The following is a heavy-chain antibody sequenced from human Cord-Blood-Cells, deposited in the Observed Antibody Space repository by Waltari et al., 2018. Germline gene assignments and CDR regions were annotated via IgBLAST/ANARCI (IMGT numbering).Heavy chain of an antibody. Sequence: QVQLVQSGAEVKKPGSSVKVSCKASGGTFSSYAISWVRQAPGKGLEWMGGIIPSFGTANDAQKFQGRVTITADDATSTAYMELSSLRSEDTAVYYCARGGFGITGTTGFDYWGQGTLVTVSS. CDR3: ARGGFGITGTTGFDY. D-gene: IGHD1-7*01. V-gene: IGHV1-69*01. J-gene: IGHJ4*02. CDR1: GGTFSSYA. CDR2: IIPSFGTA.